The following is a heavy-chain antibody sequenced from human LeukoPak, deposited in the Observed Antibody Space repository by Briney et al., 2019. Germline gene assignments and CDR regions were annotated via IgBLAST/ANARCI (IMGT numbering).Heavy chain of an antibody. Sequence: PGRSLRLSCAASGFTFSSYGMHWVRQAPGKGLEWVAVISYDGSNKYYADSVKGRFTISRDNSKNTLYLQMNSLRAEDTAVYYCAKQNGSGSSISLYYYGMDVWGQGTTVTVSS. D-gene: IGHD3-10*01. CDR1: GFTFSSYG. CDR3: AKQNGSGSSISLYYYGMDV. J-gene: IGHJ6*02. CDR2: ISYDGSNK. V-gene: IGHV3-30*18.